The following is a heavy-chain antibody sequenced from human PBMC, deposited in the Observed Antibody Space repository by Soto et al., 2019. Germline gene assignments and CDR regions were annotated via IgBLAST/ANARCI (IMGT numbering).Heavy chain of an antibody. CDR1: GYRFSDYW. Sequence: PGESMKVSCKGSGYRFSDYWSGWVRQTPGKGLEWMSLISAGGSGSTYSPSFEGQVTFSADESMSTAYLQWNRLRASDTAIYYCTRQPELLLHHNSEVSNVWGQGTMVTVSS. J-gene: IGHJ3*01. D-gene: IGHD2-15*01. CDR2: ISAGGSGS. V-gene: IGHV5-51*01. CDR3: TRQPELLLHHNSEVSNV.